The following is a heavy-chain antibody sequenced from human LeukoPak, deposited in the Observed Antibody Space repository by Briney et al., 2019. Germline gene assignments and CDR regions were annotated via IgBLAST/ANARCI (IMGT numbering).Heavy chain of an antibody. Sequence: ASVKVSCKVSGYTLTELSMHWVRQAPGKGLEWMGGFDPEDGETIYAQKFQGRVTMTEDTCTDTAYMELSSLRSEDTAVYYCATDGHPSSYSYFDYWGQGTLVTVSS. CDR1: GYTLTELS. V-gene: IGHV1-24*01. J-gene: IGHJ4*02. CDR3: ATDGHPSSYSYFDY. CDR2: FDPEDGET. D-gene: IGHD3-22*01.